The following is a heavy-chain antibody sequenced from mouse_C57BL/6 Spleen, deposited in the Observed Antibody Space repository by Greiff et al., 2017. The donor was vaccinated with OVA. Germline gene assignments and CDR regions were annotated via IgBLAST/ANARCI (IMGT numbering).Heavy chain of an antibody. V-gene: IGHV1-82*01. CDR3: ARKKGCFDY. CDR1: GYAFSSSW. CDR2: IYPGDGDT. Sequence: VQLQQSGPELVKPGASVKISCKASGYAFSSSWMNWVKQRPGKGLEWIGRIYPGDGDTNYNGKFKGKATLTADKSSSTAYMQLSSLTSEDSAVYFCARKKGCFDYWGQGTTLTVSS. J-gene: IGHJ2*01.